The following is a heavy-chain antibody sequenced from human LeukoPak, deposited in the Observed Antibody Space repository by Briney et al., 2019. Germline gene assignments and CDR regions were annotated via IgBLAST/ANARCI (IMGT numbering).Heavy chain of an antibody. CDR2: INPNSGGT. D-gene: IGHD3-10*01. V-gene: IGHV1-2*06. CDR1: GYTFTGYY. Sequence: GASVKVSCKASGYTFTGYYMHWVRQAPGQGLEWMGRINPNSGGTNYAQKFQGRVTMTRDTSISTAYMELSRLRSDDTAVYSCAARGGFGELLSTYYYYYYYMDVWGKGTTVTVSS. J-gene: IGHJ6*03. CDR3: AARGGFGELLSTYYYYYYYMDV.